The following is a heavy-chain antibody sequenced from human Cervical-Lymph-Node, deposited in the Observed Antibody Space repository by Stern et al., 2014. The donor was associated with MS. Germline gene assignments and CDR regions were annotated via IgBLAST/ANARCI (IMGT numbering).Heavy chain of an antibody. CDR1: GGSISRGGTY. V-gene: IGHV4-31*03. Sequence: QVQLQESGPGLVKPSQTLSLTCTVSGGSISRGGTYWTWIRPNQGKGLARIGHIYYSGSTYYNPSLKSRVMISIDASTSQFSLKVNSVTAADTAVYYCARGSGDWAHSWFDPWGQGTLVTVSS. J-gene: IGHJ5*02. CDR2: IYYSGST. D-gene: IGHD2-21*02. CDR3: ARGSGDWAHSWFDP.